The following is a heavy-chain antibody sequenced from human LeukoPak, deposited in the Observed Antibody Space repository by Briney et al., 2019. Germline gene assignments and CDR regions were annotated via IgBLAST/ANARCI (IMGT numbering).Heavy chain of an antibody. V-gene: IGHV1-2*02. D-gene: IGHD5-12*01. CDR3: ARVRKGYSGSYFDY. Sequence: GASVKVSCKASGYTFTGYYMHWVRQAPGQGLEWMGWINPNSGGTNYAQKFQGRVTMTRDTSISTAYMELSRLRSDDTAVYYCARVRKGYSGSYFDYWGQGTLVTVSP. J-gene: IGHJ4*02. CDR1: GYTFTGYY. CDR2: INPNSGGT.